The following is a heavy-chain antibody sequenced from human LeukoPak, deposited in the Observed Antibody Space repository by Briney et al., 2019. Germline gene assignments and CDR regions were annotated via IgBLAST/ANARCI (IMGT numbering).Heavy chain of an antibody. V-gene: IGHV1-2*02. J-gene: IGHJ4*02. CDR2: INPNSGGT. CDR3: ARGLYYYDSSGYSHFDY. Sequence: ASVKVSCKASGYTFTGYYMHWVRQATGQGLEWMGWINPNSGGTNYAQKFQGRVTMTRDTSISTAYMELSRLRSDDTAVYYCARGLYYYDSSGYSHFDYWGQGTLVTVSS. D-gene: IGHD3-22*01. CDR1: GYTFTGYY.